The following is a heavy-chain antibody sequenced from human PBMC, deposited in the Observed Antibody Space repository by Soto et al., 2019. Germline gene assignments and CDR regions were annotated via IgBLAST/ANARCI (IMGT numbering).Heavy chain of an antibody. Sequence: ASVKVSCKASGYTFTTCYMHWVRQAPGQVLECMVIINRKAYITSYXXKFQGRVXXTRDTSTSTVXMELSXLTSEETAVXYCARGGGGYYSEYFQHWCQGTLVTVSS. CDR2: INRKAYIT. D-gene: IGHD1-26*01. V-gene: IGHV1-46*03. J-gene: IGHJ1*01. CDR3: ARGGGGYYSEYFQH. CDR1: GYTFTTCY.